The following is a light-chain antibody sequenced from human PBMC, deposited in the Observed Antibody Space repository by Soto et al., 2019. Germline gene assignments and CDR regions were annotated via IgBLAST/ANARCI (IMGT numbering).Light chain of an antibody. J-gene: IGKJ1*01. CDR1: QHSSSW. Sequence: DIQMTQSPSTLSASLGDRGTSTCRASQHSSSWLAWYQQKPGQAPKLLIYDASSLESGVPSRFSGSGSGTDFTLTISCLQSEDFATYYCQQYYSYPRTFGQGTKVDI. V-gene: IGKV1-5*01. CDR2: DAS. CDR3: QQYYSYPRT.